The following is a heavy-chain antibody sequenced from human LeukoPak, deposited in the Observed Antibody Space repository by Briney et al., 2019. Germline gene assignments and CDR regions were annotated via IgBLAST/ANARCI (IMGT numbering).Heavy chain of an antibody. Sequence: GGSLRLSCAASGFTVSSNYMSWVRQAPGKGLEWVSVIYSSGNTYYADSVKGRFTISRDNSKNTLYLQMNSLRAEDTAVYYCARDSDYGETFDNWGQGTVVNISS. CDR3: ARDSDYGETFDN. CDR2: IYSSGNT. J-gene: IGHJ4*02. D-gene: IGHD4-17*01. CDR1: GFTVSSNY. V-gene: IGHV3-53*01.